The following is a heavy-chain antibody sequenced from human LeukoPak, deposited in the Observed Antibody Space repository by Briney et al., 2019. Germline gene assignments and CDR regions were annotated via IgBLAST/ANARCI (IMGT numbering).Heavy chain of an antibody. V-gene: IGHV3-21*04. CDR3: ARDLIGSRSSYSSGAWDY. J-gene: IGHJ4*02. CDR2: ISSSSSYI. CDR1: GFTFSSYS. D-gene: IGHD3-22*01. Sequence: GGSLRLSCAASGFTFSSYSMNWVRQAPGKGLEWVSSISSSSSYIYYADSVKGRFTISRDNAKNSLYLQMNSLRAEDTAVYYCARDLIGSRSSYSSGAWDYWGQGTLVTVSS.